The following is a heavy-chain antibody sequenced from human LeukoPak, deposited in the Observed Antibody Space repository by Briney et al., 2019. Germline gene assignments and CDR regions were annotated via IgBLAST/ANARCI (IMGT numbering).Heavy chain of an antibody. D-gene: IGHD4-17*01. V-gene: IGHV4-34*01. CDR3: ARGQSVYGDYVDY. Sequence: SETLSLTCAVYGGSFSGYYWSWIRQPPGKGLEWIGEINHSGSTNYNPSLKGRVTISVDTSKNQFSLKLSSVTAADTAVYYCARGQSVYGDYVDYWGQGTLVTVSS. CDR2: INHSGST. J-gene: IGHJ4*02. CDR1: GGSFSGYY.